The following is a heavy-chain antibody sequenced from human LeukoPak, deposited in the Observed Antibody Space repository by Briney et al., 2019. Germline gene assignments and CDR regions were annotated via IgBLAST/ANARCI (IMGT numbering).Heavy chain of an antibody. CDR2: INPSGGDT. CDR1: GYTFTNYY. CDR3: AREVMDNLRFDY. J-gene: IGHJ4*02. D-gene: IGHD1-14*01. Sequence: ASVKVSCKASGYTFTNYYMHWVRQASGQGLEWMGIINPSGGDTSYAQKFQGRLTMTRDTSTNTVYMELTSLRSEDTAVYYCAREVMDNLRFDYWGQGTLVTVSS. V-gene: IGHV1-46*01.